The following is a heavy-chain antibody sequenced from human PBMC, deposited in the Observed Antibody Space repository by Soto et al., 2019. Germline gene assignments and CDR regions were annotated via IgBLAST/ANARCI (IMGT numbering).Heavy chain of an antibody. CDR1: GGSFSGYY. J-gene: IGHJ5*02. Sequence: SETLSLTCAVYGGSFSGYYWSWIRQPPGKGLEWIGEINHSGSTNYNPSLKSRVTISVDTSKNQFSLKLSSVTAADTAVYYCARGRRLCSSTSCRYSFRFDPWGQGTLVTVSS. D-gene: IGHD2-2*01. CDR2: INHSGST. V-gene: IGHV4-34*01. CDR3: ARGRRLCSSTSCRYSFRFDP.